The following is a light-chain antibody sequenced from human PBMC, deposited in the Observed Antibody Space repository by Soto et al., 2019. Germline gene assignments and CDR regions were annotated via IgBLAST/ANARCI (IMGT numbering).Light chain of an antibody. CDR1: QSVSNN. CDR2: GAS. CDR3: QQYNDWPPFT. J-gene: IGKJ3*01. Sequence: EVVMTQSPATLSVSPGERATLSCRASQSVSNNLAWYQQKPGQAPRLLIYGASTRATGIPARFSGSGSGTEFTLTISSLQSEDLVVYYCQQYNDWPPFTFGPGTKVDLK. V-gene: IGKV3-15*01.